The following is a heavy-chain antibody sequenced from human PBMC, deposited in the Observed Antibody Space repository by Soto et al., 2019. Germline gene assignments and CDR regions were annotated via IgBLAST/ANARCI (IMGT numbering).Heavy chain of an antibody. Sequence: ASVKVSCNASGYTFTSYGISWVRQAPGQGLEWMGWISAYNGNTNYAQKLQGRVTMTTDTSTSTAYMELRSLRSDDTAVYYCARDLAYERLLDYWGQGTLVTVSS. CDR1: GYTFTSYG. J-gene: IGHJ4*02. CDR2: ISAYNGNT. D-gene: IGHD3-22*01. V-gene: IGHV1-18*01. CDR3: ARDLAYERLLDY.